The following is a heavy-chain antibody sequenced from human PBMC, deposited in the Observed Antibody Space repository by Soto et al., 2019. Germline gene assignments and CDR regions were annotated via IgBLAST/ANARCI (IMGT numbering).Heavy chain of an antibody. CDR2: MYNTGST. V-gene: IGHV4-59*01. J-gene: IGHJ6*02. CDR3: ARDLWGYCGADCYPLDV. D-gene: IGHD2-21*02. CDR1: GGSISSYY. Sequence: QVRLQESGPGLVKPSETLSLTCTVSGGSISSYYWSWIRQPPGKGLEWIGYMYNTGSTIYNPSLQSRVTISVGTSKNQFSLKLNSVPAADTAVYYCARDLWGYCGADCYPLDVWGQGTTVTVSS.